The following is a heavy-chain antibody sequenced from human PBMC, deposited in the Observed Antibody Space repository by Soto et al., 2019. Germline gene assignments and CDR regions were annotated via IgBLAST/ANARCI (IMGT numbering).Heavy chain of an antibody. V-gene: IGHV4-59*01. CDR3: ASGGNWFDP. CDR1: GGSISNYD. CDR2: MYYNGNI. Sequence: SETLSLTCTVSGGSISNYDCNWVRLSPDERLEWIGYMYYNGNINYHPSLKSRVTKSIDTSKNQFALALKSVIAADTAVYYGASGGNWFDPWGQGVLVTVSS. D-gene: IGHD3-16*01. J-gene: IGHJ5*02.